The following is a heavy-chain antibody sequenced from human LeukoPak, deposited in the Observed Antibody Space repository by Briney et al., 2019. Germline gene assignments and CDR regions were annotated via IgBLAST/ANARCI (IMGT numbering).Heavy chain of an antibody. V-gene: IGHV3-30*18. CDR1: GFTFSSYG. J-gene: IGHJ4*02. D-gene: IGHD6-19*01. Sequence: PGRSLRLSCAASGFTFSSYGMHWVRQAPGRGLEWVAVISYDGSNKYYADSVKGRFTISRDNSKNTLYLQMNSLRAEDTAVYYCAKRGAVAYIDYWGQGTLVTVSS. CDR2: ISYDGSNK. CDR3: AKRGAVAYIDY.